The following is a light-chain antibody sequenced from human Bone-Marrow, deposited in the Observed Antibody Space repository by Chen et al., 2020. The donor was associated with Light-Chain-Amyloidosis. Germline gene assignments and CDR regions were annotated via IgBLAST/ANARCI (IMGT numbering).Light chain of an antibody. CDR1: NIGATS. Sequence: YVLTQPSSVSAAPGQTATIAWGGNNIGATSVHWYQQTPGQAPLLVVYDDSDRPSGIPERLSGSNSGNTATLTISRVEAGDEADYYCQVWDRSSDRPVFGGGTKLTVL. CDR3: QVWDRSSDRPV. V-gene: IGLV3-21*02. CDR2: DDS. J-gene: IGLJ3*02.